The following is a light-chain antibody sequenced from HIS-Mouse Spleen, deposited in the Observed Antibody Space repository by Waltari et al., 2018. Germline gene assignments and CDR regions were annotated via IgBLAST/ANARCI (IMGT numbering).Light chain of an antibody. V-gene: IGLV2-14*01. CDR3: SSYTSSSTV. CDR1: SSDVGGYNY. CDR2: EVS. J-gene: IGLJ2*01. Sequence: QSALTQPASVSGSPGQSITISCTGTSSDVGGYNYVSWYQQHQGKAPKRMIYEVSNRPSGVSNRFSGSKSGNTASLTISGLQAEDEADYYCSSYTSSSTVFGGGTKLTVL.